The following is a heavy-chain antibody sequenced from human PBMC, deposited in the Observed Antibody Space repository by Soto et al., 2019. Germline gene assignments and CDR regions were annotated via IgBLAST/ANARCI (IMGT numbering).Heavy chain of an antibody. D-gene: IGHD3-16*01. CDR1: GVYFGGYY. CDR3: AGRLTTAASIDY. J-gene: IGHJ4*02. V-gene: IGHV4-34*01. Sequence: SETLSLTCAVDGVYFGGYYLSWIRQPPGKGLEWIGEINHSGSTNCNPSLKSRVTISVDTSKNQFSLKLSSVTAEDKAIYYCAGRLTTAASIDYWGRGTLVTVSS. CDR2: INHSGST.